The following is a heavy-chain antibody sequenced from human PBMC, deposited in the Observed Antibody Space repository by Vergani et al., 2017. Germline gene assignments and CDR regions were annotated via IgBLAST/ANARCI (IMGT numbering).Heavy chain of an antibody. CDR1: GFTFSDYY. D-gene: IGHD3-3*01. V-gene: IGHV3-11*01. CDR2: ISSSGSTI. CDR3: ARDMFGYDFWSGYYNYYMDV. J-gene: IGHJ6*03. Sequence: QVQLVESGGGLVKPGGSLRLSCAASGFTFSDYYMSWIRQAPGKGLEWVSYISSSGSTIYYADSVKGRFTISRDNAKNSLYLQMNSLRAEDTAVYYCARDMFGYDFWSGYYNYYMDVWGKGTTVTVSS.